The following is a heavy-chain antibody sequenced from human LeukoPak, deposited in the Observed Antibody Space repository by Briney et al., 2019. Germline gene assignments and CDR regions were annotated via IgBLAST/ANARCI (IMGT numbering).Heavy chain of an antibody. V-gene: IGHV4-39*01. CDR3: ARHIRFGSSALPRDVFDI. CDR2: MYFSGTT. J-gene: IGHJ3*02. Sequence: SEAVSLTCSVSGVPISSRSYYWGWIRQPPGEGLEWIGSMYFSGTTYYNTSLKSRVTMSVHTPENHLSIKLTSVTATDTAVYYCARHIRFGSSALPRDVFDIWGRGTVVSVSS. D-gene: IGHD1-26*01. CDR1: GVPISSRSYY.